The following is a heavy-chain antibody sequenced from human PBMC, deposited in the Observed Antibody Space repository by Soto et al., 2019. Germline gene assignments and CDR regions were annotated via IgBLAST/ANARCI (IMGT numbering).Heavy chain of an antibody. Sequence: PGGSLRLSCAAPGFSFSSNAMSWGRQAPGKGLEWVSRINSAGNITTYADSVKGRFTISRDNAKNTLYLQMNSLRAEDTAVYYCARDGGHGNNYDYFDYSGPGTVVTV. J-gene: IGHJ4*02. CDR3: ARDGGHGNNYDYFDY. CDR1: GFSFSSNA. CDR2: INSAGNIT. V-gene: IGHV3-74*01. D-gene: IGHD5-12*01.